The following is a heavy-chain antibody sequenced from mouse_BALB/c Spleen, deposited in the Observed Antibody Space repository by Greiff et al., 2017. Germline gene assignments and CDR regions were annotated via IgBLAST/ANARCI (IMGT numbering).Heavy chain of an antibody. V-gene: IGHV1-14*01. J-gene: IGHJ2*01. Sequence: VQLQQSGPELVKPGASVKMSCKASGYTFTSYVMHWVKQKPGQGLEWIGYINPYNDGTKYNEKFKGKATLTSDKSSSTAYMELSSLTSEDSAVYYCARYTTVVATDYWGQGTTLTVSS. D-gene: IGHD1-1*01. CDR2: INPYNDGT. CDR3: ARYTTVVATDY. CDR1: GYTFTSYV.